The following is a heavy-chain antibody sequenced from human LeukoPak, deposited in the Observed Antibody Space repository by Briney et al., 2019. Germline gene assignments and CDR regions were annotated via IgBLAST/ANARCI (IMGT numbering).Heavy chain of an antibody. Sequence: SVKVSCKASGGTFSSYAISWVRQAPGQGLEWMGGIIPIFGTANYAQKFQGRVTITADESTSTAYMELSSLRSDDTAVYYCARDRGGWYRNDAFDIWGQGTMVTVSS. D-gene: IGHD6-19*01. CDR3: ARDRGGWYRNDAFDI. J-gene: IGHJ3*02. CDR2: IIPIFGTA. CDR1: GGTFSSYA. V-gene: IGHV1-69*01.